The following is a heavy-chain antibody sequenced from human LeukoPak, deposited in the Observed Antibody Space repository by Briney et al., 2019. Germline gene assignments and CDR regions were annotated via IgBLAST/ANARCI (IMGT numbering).Heavy chain of an antibody. CDR1: GGSISSGGYS. CDR2: IYYSGST. CDR3: ARDSSSWFYWYFDL. J-gene: IGHJ2*01. V-gene: IGHV4-30-4*07. D-gene: IGHD6-13*01. Sequence: SQTLSLTCAVSGGSISSGGYSWSWIRQPPGKGLEWIGYIYYSGSTYYNPPLKSRVTISVDTSKNQFSLKLSSVTAADTAVYYCARDSSSWFYWYFDLWGRGTLVTVSS.